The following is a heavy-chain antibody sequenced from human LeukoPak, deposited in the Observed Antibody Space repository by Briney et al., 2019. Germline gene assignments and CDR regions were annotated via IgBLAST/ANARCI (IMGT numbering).Heavy chain of an antibody. CDR3: ASLGEGLVPAAYYYYGMDV. Sequence: GGSLRLSCAASGFTVSSKYMSWVRQAPGKGLKWVAVIYSGGTTYYADSVKGRFTISRDNSKNTLYLQMNSLRAEDTAVYYCASLGEGLVPAAYYYYGMDVWGQGTTVTVSS. CDR2: IYSGGTT. V-gene: IGHV3-66*01. CDR1: GFTVSSKY. J-gene: IGHJ6*02. D-gene: IGHD2-2*01.